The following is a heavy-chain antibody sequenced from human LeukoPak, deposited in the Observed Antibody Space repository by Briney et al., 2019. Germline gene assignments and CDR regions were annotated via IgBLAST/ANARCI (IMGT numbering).Heavy chain of an antibody. CDR3: ARTREWSYYGSGHHDAFDI. J-gene: IGHJ3*02. D-gene: IGHD3-10*01. Sequence: SVKVSCKASGGTFSSYAISWVRQAPGQGLEWMGGIIPIFGTANYAQKFQGRVTITADESTSTAYMELSSLRSEDTAVYYCARTREWSYYGSGHHDAFDIWGQRTMVTVSS. CDR1: GGTFSSYA. CDR2: IIPIFGTA. V-gene: IGHV1-69*13.